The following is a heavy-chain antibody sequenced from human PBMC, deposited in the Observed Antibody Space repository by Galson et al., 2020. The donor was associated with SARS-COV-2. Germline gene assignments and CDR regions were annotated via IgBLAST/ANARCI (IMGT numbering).Heavy chain of an antibody. CDR1: GGSISSDNYY. CDR3: ARREWELLAPIDY. CDR2: VFYGGST. Sequence: ETSETLSLTCIVSGGSISSDNYYWDWIRQSPGKGLEWIGTVFYGGSTYYNPSLKSRVTISVDTSKNQFSLKLRSVTAADTAMYYCARREWELLAPIDYWGQGILVTVSP. D-gene: IGHD1-26*01. J-gene: IGHJ4*02. V-gene: IGHV4-39*07.